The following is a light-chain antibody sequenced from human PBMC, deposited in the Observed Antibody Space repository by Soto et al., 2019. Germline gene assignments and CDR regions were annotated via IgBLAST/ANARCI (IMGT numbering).Light chain of an antibody. CDR3: QQRSNWPRIT. V-gene: IGKV3-11*01. CDR1: QSVRSNF. CDR2: GAS. Sequence: IVLTQSPGTLSVSPGERATVSLRAVQSVRSNFLAWYQQKPGQAPRLLIYGASNRATGIPARFSGSGSGTDFTLTISSLEPEDFAVYYCQQRSNWPRITFGQGTRLEIK. J-gene: IGKJ5*01.